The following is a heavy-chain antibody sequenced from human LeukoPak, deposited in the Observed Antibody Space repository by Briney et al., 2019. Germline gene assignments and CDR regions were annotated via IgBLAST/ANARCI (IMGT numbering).Heavy chain of an antibody. Sequence: PGGSLRLSCAASGFTFDDYAMHWVRQAPGKGLEWVSGISWNSGSIGYADSVKGRFTISRDNAKNSLSLQMNSLRAEDTAVYYCARDGLAAATLHWCFDLWGRGTLVTVSS. V-gene: IGHV3-9*01. D-gene: IGHD6-25*01. CDR2: ISWNSGSI. J-gene: IGHJ2*01. CDR1: GFTFDDYA. CDR3: ARDGLAAATLHWCFDL.